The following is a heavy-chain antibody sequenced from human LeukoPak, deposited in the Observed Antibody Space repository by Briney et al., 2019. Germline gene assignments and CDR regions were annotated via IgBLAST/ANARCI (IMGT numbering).Heavy chain of an antibody. CDR3: ARGDIVVVPAAPPYYYYGMDV. J-gene: IGHJ6*02. CDR1: GFTFSDYY. D-gene: IGHD2-2*01. CDR2: ISSSGSTI. Sequence: AGGSLRLSCAASGFTFSDYYMSWIRQAPGKGLEWVSYISSSGSTIYYAASVNVRFTISRDTAKNSLYLQMNRLRAEDTAVYYCARGDIVVVPAAPPYYYYGMDVWGQGTTVTVSS. V-gene: IGHV3-11*01.